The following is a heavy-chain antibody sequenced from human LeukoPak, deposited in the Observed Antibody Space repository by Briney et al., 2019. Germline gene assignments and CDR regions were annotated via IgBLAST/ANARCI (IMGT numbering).Heavy chain of an antibody. CDR3: AKDGSGGWGDAFDL. CDR1: GFTFSRYA. CDR2: ISPDASKK. D-gene: IGHD1-26*01. V-gene: IGHV3-30*04. Sequence: PGGSLRLSCAASGFTFSRYAMHWVRQAPGKGLDWVAVISPDASKKYYGDSVKGRFTTSRDNSKSTLYVQMDSLRVEDTAVYYCAKDGSGGWGDAFDLWGQGTFVTVSS. J-gene: IGHJ3*01.